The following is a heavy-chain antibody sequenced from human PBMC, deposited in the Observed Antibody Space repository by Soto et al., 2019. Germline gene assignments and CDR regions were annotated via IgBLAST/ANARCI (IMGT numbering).Heavy chain of an antibody. CDR1: GFTFSSYG. V-gene: IGHV3-30*18. Sequence: QVQLVESGGGVVQPGRSLRLSCAASGFTFSSYGMHWVRQAPGKGLEWVAVISYDGSNKYYADSVKGRFTISRDNSKNTLYQQMNSLRAEDTAVYYCAKGLAYCGGDCYSHFDLWGRGTLVTVSS. D-gene: IGHD2-21*02. CDR2: ISYDGSNK. J-gene: IGHJ2*01. CDR3: AKGLAYCGGDCYSHFDL.